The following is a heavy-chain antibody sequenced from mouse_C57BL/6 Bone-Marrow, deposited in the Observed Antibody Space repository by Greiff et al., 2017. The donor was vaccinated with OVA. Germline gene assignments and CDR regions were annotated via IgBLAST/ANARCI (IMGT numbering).Heavy chain of an antibody. V-gene: IGHV1-82*01. CDR2: IYPGDGDT. D-gene: IGHD1-1*01. J-gene: IGHJ2*01. CDR1: GYAFSSSW. CDR3: ARDVPSLRRLDY. Sequence: VQLQQSGPELVKPGASVKISCKASGYAFSSSWMNWVKQRPGQGLEWIGRIYPGDGDTNYNGKFKGKATLTADKSSSTAYMQLSSLTSEDSAVYFCARDVPSLRRLDYWGKGTTLTVSS.